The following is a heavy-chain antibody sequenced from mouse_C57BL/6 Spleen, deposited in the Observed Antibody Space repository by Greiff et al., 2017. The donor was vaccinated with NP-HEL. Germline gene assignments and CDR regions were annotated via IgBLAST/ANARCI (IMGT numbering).Heavy chain of an antibody. CDR3: TRDGGYYGSSPFAY. Sequence: EVQRVESGEGLVKPGGSLKLSCAASGFTFSSYAMSWVRQTPEKRLEWVAYISSGGDYIYYADTVKGRFTISRDNARNTLYLQMSSLKSEDTAMYYCTRDGGYYGSSPFAYWGQGTLVTVSA. D-gene: IGHD1-1*01. CDR1: GFTFSSYA. J-gene: IGHJ3*01. V-gene: IGHV5-9-1*02. CDR2: ISSGGDYI.